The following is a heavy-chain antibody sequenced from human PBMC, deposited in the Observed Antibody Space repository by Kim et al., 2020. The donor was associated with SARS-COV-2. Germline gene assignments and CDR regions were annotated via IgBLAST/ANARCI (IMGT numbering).Heavy chain of an antibody. J-gene: IGHJ4*02. CDR2: VSGDGGTT. CDR3: AKASGGLPRY. Sequence: GGSLRLSCAASGFTFANSVMHWVRQAPGKGLEWVALVSGDGGTTYYADSVKGRFTISRDNSKDSLYLQMNSLRTDDTAVYYCAKASGGLPRYWGQGTLVTVSS. CDR1: GFTFANSV. V-gene: IGHV3-43*02. D-gene: IGHD3-10*01.